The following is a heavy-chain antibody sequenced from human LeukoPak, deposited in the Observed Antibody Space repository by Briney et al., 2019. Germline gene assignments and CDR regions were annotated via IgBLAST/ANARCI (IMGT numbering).Heavy chain of an antibody. D-gene: IGHD6-6*01. Sequence: GGSLRLSCAASGFTFSSHAMHWVRQAPGKGLEWVAVISYDGSNKYYADSVKGRFTISRDNSKNTLYLQMNILRAEDTAVYYCARGGAARPYYYYYGMDVWGQGTTVTVSS. CDR2: ISYDGSNK. CDR3: ARGGAARPYYYYYGMDV. J-gene: IGHJ6*02. CDR1: GFTFSSHA. V-gene: IGHV3-30-3*01.